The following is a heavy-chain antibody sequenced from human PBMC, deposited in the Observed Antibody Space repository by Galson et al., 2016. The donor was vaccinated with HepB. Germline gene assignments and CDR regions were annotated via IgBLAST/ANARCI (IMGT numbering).Heavy chain of an antibody. CDR2: INHSGGT. J-gene: IGHJ6*02. D-gene: IGHD3-9*01. Sequence: LSLTCAAYGGSFSGYYWSWIRQPPGKGLEWIGEINHSGGTYYNPSLKSRVTISVDTSKNQFSLKLSSVTAADTAVYYCAFKYYDILTGYATDHYYYYGMDVWGQGNTVTVSS. CDR3: AFKYYDILTGYATDHYYYYGMDV. CDR1: GGSFSGYY. V-gene: IGHV4-34*01.